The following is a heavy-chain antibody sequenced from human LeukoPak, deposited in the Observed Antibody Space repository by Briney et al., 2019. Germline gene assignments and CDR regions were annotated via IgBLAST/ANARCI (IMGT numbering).Heavy chain of an antibody. CDR3: ARAGSRGYPYYYYMDV. D-gene: IGHD3-22*01. CDR2: IYYSGST. J-gene: IGHJ6*03. V-gene: IGHV4-59*01. Sequence: SETLSHTCTVSGGSISSYYWSWIRQPPGKGLQWIGYIYYSGSTNYNPSLKSRVTISVDTSKNQFSLKLSSVTAADTAVYYCARAGSRGYPYYYYMDVSGKGTTVTVSS. CDR1: GGSISSYY.